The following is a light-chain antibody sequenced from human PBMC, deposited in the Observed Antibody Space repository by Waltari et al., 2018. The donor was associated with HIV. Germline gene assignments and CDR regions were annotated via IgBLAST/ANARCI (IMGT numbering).Light chain of an antibody. CDR3: CAYAGSTTYVI. J-gene: IGLJ2*01. CDR2: EVR. Sequence: QSALTQPASVSGSPGQSITISCTGTSSDVGGYKLVSWYQQHPGKAPKLMIYEVRKRPSGFSNRFSGSKSGNPASLTMSGLQAEDEADYYCCAYAGSTTYVIFGGGTKLTVL. V-gene: IGLV2-23*02. CDR1: SSDVGGYKL.